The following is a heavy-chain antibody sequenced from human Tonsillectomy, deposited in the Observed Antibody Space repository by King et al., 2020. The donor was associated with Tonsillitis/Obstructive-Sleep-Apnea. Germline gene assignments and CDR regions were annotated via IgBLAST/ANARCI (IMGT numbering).Heavy chain of an antibody. V-gene: IGHV3-9*01. Sequence: VQLVQSGGGLVQPGRSLRLSCAASGFTFDDYAMHWVRQAPGKGLEWVSGISWNSGSIGYADSVKGRFTISRDNAKNSLYLQMNSLRAEDTALYYCAKCQRGLLLLFDYWGQGTLVTVSS. CDR2: ISWNSGSI. J-gene: IGHJ4*02. D-gene: IGHD3-22*01. CDR1: GFTFDDYA. CDR3: AKCQRGLLLLFDY.